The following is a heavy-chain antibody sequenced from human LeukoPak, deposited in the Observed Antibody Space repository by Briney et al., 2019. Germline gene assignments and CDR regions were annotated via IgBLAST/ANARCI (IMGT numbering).Heavy chain of an antibody. CDR3: AKGPSGSYLVAFDI. CDR2: ISGSGGST. Sequence: QPGGSLRLSCAASGFTFGSYAMGWARRPPGRGREWVSAISGSGGSTYYADSVKGRFTISRDNSKNTLYLQMNSLRAEDTAVYYCAKGPSGSYLVAFDIWGQGTMVTVSS. V-gene: IGHV3-23*01. CDR1: GFTFGSYA. J-gene: IGHJ3*02. D-gene: IGHD1-26*01.